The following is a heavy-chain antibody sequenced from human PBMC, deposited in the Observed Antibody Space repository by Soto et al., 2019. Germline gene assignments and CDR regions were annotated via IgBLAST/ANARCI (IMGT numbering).Heavy chain of an antibody. Sequence: QVQLVESGGGVVQPGRSLRLSCAASGFVFDTYGMHWVRQAPGKGLEWVAEIWYDGSNRNYADSVKGRFTISRDNSKNTLYLQMTSLRAEDTAVYFCARPWNDAWFDPWGQGTLVIVSS. CDR1: GFVFDTYG. CDR2: IWYDGSNR. CDR3: ARPWNDAWFDP. J-gene: IGHJ5*02. V-gene: IGHV3-33*01. D-gene: IGHD1-1*01.